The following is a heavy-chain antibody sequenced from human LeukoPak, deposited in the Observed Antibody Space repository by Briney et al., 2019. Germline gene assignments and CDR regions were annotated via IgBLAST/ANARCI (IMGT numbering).Heavy chain of an antibody. CDR3: AKPPLGFTAAGTDYYYYYYMDV. Sequence: GGSLRLSCAASGFTFSSYAMHWVRQAPGKGLEWVAVISYDGSNKYYADSVKGRFTISRDNAKNTLYLQMNSLRAEDTAVYYCAKPPLGFTAAGTDYYYYYYMDVWGKGTTVTVSS. CDR2: ISYDGSNK. V-gene: IGHV3-30*04. CDR1: GFTFSSYA. J-gene: IGHJ6*03. D-gene: IGHD6-13*01.